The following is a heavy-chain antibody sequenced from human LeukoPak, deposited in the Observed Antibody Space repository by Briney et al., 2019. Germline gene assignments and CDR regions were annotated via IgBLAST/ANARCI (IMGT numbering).Heavy chain of an antibody. V-gene: IGHV3-11*04. CDR1: GFDFDDYY. D-gene: IGHD3-22*01. CDR2: ISSSSGAF. J-gene: IGHJ1*01. CDR3: ARAGISGYFYPNEYFNH. Sequence: GGSLRLSCVGSGFDFDDYYMSWIRQAPGKGLEWVSYISSSSGAFYYSDSVKGRFTISRDNAKNSLYLQMNSLKVEDSAVYYCARAGISGYFYPNEYFNHWGPGTHVAVSS.